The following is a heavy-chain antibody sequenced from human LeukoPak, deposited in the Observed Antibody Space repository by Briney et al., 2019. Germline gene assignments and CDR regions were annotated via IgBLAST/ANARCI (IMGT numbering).Heavy chain of an antibody. J-gene: IGHJ4*02. CDR1: GYTFTGYY. V-gene: IGHV1-2*02. CDR3: ARYRDNCSGGGCYFYFDY. D-gene: IGHD2-15*01. Sequence: ASVKVSCTASGYTFTGYYMHWVRQAPGQGLEWMGWINPNSGGTNYAQKFQGRVTMTRDTSISTAYMELSRLRSDDTSVYYCARYRDNCSGGGCYFYFDYWGQGTLVTVSS. CDR2: INPNSGGT.